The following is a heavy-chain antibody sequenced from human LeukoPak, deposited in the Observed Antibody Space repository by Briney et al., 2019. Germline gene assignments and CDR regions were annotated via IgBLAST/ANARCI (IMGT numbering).Heavy chain of an antibody. CDR2: ISSSGSTI. CDR3: ASSLTTVND. Sequence: PGGSLRLSCAASGFTFSSHEMNWVRQAPGKGLEWVSYISSSGSTIYYADSVKGRFTISRDNAKNSLYLQMNSLRAEDTAVYYCASSLTTVNDWGQGPLVTVSS. CDR1: GFTFSSHE. V-gene: IGHV3-48*03. J-gene: IGHJ4*02. D-gene: IGHD4-17*01.